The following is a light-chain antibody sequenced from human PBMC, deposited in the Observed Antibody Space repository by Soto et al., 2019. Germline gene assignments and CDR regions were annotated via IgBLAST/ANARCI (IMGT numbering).Light chain of an antibody. CDR2: AAS. V-gene: IGKV1-27*01. J-gene: IGKJ1*01. CDR3: QKYNSAPWT. Sequence: DIQMTQSPSSLSASVGDRVTITCRASQGISNYLAWYQQKPGKVPKLLINAASTLQTGVPSRFSGSGSGTDFTLTISSLEPEDVATYYCQKYNSAPWTFGQGTRVEIK. CDR1: QGISNY.